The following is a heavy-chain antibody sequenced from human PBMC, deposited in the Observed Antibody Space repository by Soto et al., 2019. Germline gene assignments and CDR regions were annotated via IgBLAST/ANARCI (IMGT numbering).Heavy chain of an antibody. CDR3: ARGSIVASCYWFDP. CDR2: ISAYNGNT. CDR1: GYTFPRYG. J-gene: IGHJ5*02. V-gene: IGHV1-18*01. D-gene: IGHD2-15*01. Sequence: AAVKVTCKATGYTFPRYGISWVRQAPGQGLEWMGWISAYNGNTNYAQKLQGRVTMTTDTSTSTAYMELRSLRSDDTAVYYCARGSIVASCYWFDPWGQGTLVTVSS.